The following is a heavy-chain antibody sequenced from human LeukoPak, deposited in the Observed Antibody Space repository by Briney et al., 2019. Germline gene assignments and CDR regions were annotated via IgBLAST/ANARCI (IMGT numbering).Heavy chain of an antibody. D-gene: IGHD5-12*01. CDR2: IGTAGDT. Sequence: HPGGSLRLSCAASGFTFSSYSMHWVRQATGKGLEWVSAIGTAGDTYYPGSVKGRFTISRENAKNSLYLQMNSLRAGDTAVYYCARVRKYSGYYSWYFDLWGRGTLVTVSS. CDR3: ARVRKYSGYYSWYFDL. CDR1: GFTFSSYS. J-gene: IGHJ2*01. V-gene: IGHV3-13*01.